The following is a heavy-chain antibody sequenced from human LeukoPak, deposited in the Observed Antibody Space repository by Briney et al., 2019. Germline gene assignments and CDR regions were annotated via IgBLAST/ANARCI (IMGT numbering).Heavy chain of an antibody. CDR1: GFTFSSYA. V-gene: IGHV3-23*01. CDR2: ISNSGGST. CDR3: AKASSWAPPNWFDP. D-gene: IGHD6-13*01. Sequence: PGGSLRLSCAASGFTFSSYAMTWVRKAPGKGLEWVSDISNSGGSTYYADSVKGRFTISRDNSKNTLYLQMNSLRAEDTAVYYCAKASSWAPPNWFDPWGQGTLVTVSS. J-gene: IGHJ5*02.